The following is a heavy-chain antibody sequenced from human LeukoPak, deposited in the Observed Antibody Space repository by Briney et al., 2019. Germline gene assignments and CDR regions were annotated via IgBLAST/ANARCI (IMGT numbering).Heavy chain of an antibody. V-gene: IGHV3-23*01. CDR2: ISGSGGNT. CDR1: GFTFSSYA. J-gene: IGHJ3*02. CDR3: AKGVPPSDI. Sequence: GGSLRLSCAPSGFTFSSYAMSWVRQGPGKGLEWVSTISGSGGNTYYADSVKGRFTISRDNSKNTLYLQMNSLRAEDTAVYYCAKGVPPSDIWGQGTMVTVSS.